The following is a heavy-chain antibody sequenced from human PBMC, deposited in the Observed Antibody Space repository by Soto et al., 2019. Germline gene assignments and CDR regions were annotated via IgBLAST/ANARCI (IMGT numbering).Heavy chain of an antibody. J-gene: IGHJ6*02. D-gene: IGHD1-7*01. CDR1: GGSFSGYY. CDR2: INHSGST. CDR3: ARAIITGTAYGMDV. V-gene: IGHV4-34*01. Sequence: PSETLSLTCAVYGGSFSGYYWSRIRQPPGKGLEWIGEINHSGSTNYNPSLKSRVTISVDTSKNQFSLKLSSVTAADTAAYYCARAIITGTAYGMDVWGQGTTVTVSS.